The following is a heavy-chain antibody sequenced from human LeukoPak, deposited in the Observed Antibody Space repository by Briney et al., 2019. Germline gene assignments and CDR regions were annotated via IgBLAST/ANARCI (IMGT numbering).Heavy chain of an antibody. CDR1: GFTFSSYA. D-gene: IGHD3-22*01. V-gene: IGHV3-23*01. CDR2: ISGSGGST. J-gene: IGHJ3*02. CDR3: AKDEYYYDSSGYYPNDAFDI. Sequence: GGSLRLSCAASGFTFSSYAMSWVRQAPGKGLEWVSAISGSGGSTYYADSVKGRFTISRDNSKNTLYLQMNSLRAEDTVVYYCAKDEYYYDSSGYYPNDAFDIWGQGTMVTVSS.